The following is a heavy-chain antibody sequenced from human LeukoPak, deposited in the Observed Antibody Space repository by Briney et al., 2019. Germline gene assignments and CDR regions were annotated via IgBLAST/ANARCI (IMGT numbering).Heavy chain of an antibody. CDR2: ISWNSGSI. CDR1: GFTFDDYA. V-gene: IGHV3-9*01. CDR3: AKNSGPSGSSAYYFDY. J-gene: IGHJ4*02. D-gene: IGHD1-26*01. Sequence: GRSLRLSCAASGFTFDDYAMHWVRQAPGKGLEWVSGISWNSGSIGYADSVKGRFTISRDNAKNSLYLQMSSLRAEDTALYYCAKNSGPSGSSAYYFDYWGQGTLVTVSS.